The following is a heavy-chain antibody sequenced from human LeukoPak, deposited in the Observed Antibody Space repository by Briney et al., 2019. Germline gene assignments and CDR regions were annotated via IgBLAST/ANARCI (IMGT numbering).Heavy chain of an antibody. CDR2: IYNGDSDT. CDR3: ARRYYGSGSGYYFDY. D-gene: IGHD3-10*01. J-gene: IGHJ4*02. Sequence: PGESMKISCKGSGYSFTSYWIGWVRQMPGKGLEWMGIIYNGDSDTRYSPSFQGQVTISADKSISTAYLQWSSLKASDTAMYYFARRYYGSGSGYYFDYWGQGTLVTVSS. CDR1: GYSFTSYW. V-gene: IGHV5-51*01.